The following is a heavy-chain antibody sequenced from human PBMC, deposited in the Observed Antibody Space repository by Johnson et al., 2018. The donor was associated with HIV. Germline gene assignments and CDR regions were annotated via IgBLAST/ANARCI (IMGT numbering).Heavy chain of an antibody. CDR3: ARGSGVGAFDI. V-gene: IGHV3-11*04. CDR1: DFTVSGNY. J-gene: IGHJ3*02. Sequence: QVQLVESGGGLVQPGGSLRLSCAASDFTVSGNYMSWVRQAPGKGLAWISYISSSGSTIYYADSVKGRFTSSRDNSKNSLYLQMSSLRVEDTAVYYCARGSGVGAFDIWGQGTMVTVSS. CDR2: ISSSGSTI. D-gene: IGHD7-27*01.